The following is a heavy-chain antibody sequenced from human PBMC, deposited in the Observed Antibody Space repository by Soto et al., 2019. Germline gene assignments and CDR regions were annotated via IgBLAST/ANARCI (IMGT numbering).Heavy chain of an antibody. CDR1: GFTFSSYA. CDR2: ISGSGGST. D-gene: IGHD3-22*01. Sequence: PGGSLRLSCAASGFTFSSYAMSWVRQAPGKGLEWVSAISGSGGSTYYADSVKGRFTISRDNSKNTLYLQMNSLRAEDTAVYYCAKGATTTYYYDSSGYYYFDYWGQGTLVTVSS. CDR3: AKGATTTYYYDSSGYYYFDY. V-gene: IGHV3-23*01. J-gene: IGHJ4*02.